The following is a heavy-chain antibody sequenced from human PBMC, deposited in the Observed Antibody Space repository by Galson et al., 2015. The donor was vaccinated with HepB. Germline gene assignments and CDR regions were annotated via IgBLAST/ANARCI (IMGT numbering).Heavy chain of an antibody. D-gene: IGHD6-19*01. CDR3: TRRGGVGSGGYSDC. CDR2: ISRSSNTI. CDR1: GFSFSTYK. J-gene: IGHJ4*02. V-gene: IGHV3-48*01. Sequence: SLRLSCAASGFSFSTYKMNWVRQAPGKGLEWVSDISRSSNTIYYADAVKGRFTISRDNAKNSVYLQMKSLRAEDTAVYYCTRRGGVGSGGYSDCWGQGTLVTVSS.